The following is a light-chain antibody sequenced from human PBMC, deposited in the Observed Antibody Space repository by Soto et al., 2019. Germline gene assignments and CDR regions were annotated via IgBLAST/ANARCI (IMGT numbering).Light chain of an antibody. V-gene: IGKV4-1*01. CDR1: QSLLYSSTNRTY. Sequence: DIVMTQSPDSLTISLGERALINCKSSQSLLYSSTNRTYLAWYQQKPGQPPKVLIYWASTRESVVPDRFSGSGSRTDFTLTISSLQAEDVAVASCQQYYSTPLTFGAGTKVELK. J-gene: IGKJ4*01. CDR2: WAS. CDR3: QQYYSTPLT.